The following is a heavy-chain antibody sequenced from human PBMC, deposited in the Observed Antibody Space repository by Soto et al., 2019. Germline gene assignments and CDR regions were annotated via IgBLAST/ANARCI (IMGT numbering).Heavy chain of an antibody. J-gene: IGHJ5*02. Sequence: GGSLXLSCAASGFPFSSYGMHWVRQAPGKGLEWVAVIWYDGSNKYYADSVKGRFTISRDNSKNTLYLQMNSLRAEDTAVYYCARAAEGSHPSFDPWGQGTLVTVSS. D-gene: IGHD6-13*01. CDR1: GFPFSSYG. CDR3: ARAAEGSHPSFDP. V-gene: IGHV3-33*01. CDR2: IWYDGSNK.